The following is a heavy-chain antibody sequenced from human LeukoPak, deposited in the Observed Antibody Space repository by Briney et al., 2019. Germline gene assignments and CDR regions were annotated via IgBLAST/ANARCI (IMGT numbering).Heavy chain of an antibody. D-gene: IGHD1-26*01. CDR1: GGTFSSYA. J-gene: IGHJ4*02. CDR3: ARGSGSYYDGLDY. V-gene: IGHV1-69*04. Sequence: SVKVSCKASGGTFSSYAISWVRQAPGQGLEWMGRIIPILGIANYAQKFQGRVTITADTSTSTAYMELRSLRSDDTAVYYCARGSGSYYDGLDYWGQGTLVTVSS. CDR2: IIPILGIA.